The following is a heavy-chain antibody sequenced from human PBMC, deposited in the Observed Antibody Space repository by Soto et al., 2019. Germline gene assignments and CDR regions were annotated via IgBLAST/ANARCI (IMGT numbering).Heavy chain of an antibody. J-gene: IGHJ5*02. CDR3: ARDRGCSSTSCYVEPPRRRPGNNWFDP. V-gene: IGHV3-30-3*01. CDR2: ISYDGSNK. CDR1: GFTFSSYA. Sequence: QVQLVESGGGVVQPGRSLRLSCAASGFTFSSYAMHWVRQAPGKGLEWVAVISYDGSNKYYADSVKGRFTISRDNSKNTLYLQRNSLRAEDTAVYYCARDRGCSSTSCYVEPPRRRPGNNWFDPWGQGTLVTVSS. D-gene: IGHD2-2*01.